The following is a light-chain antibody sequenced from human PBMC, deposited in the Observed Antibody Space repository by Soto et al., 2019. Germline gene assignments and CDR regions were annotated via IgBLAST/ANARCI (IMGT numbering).Light chain of an antibody. J-gene: IGKJ1*01. Sequence: EIVLTQSPGTLSLSPGERATLSCRASQSVSSSYLAWYQQKPGQAPRLLFYGASSRATGIPDRFSGSGSGTDFTLTISRLESEDFAVYYCQQYGSSPPGTFGQGTKVEIK. V-gene: IGKV3-20*01. CDR2: GAS. CDR1: QSVSSSY. CDR3: QQYGSSPPGT.